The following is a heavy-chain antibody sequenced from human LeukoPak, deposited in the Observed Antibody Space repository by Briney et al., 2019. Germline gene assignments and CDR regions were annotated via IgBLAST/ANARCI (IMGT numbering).Heavy chain of an antibody. CDR1: GFTLSSSW. J-gene: IGHJ4*02. CDR3: ARYARTPDN. Sequence: PGGSLRLSCAASGFTLSSSWMTWVRQAPGKGLEWVANIKEDGSEKYYVDSVKGRFTISRDNAKNSMYLQMNSLRAEYTAVYYCARYARTPDNWGQGTLVTVSS. CDR2: IKEDGSEK. V-gene: IGHV3-7*05. D-gene: IGHD2-15*01.